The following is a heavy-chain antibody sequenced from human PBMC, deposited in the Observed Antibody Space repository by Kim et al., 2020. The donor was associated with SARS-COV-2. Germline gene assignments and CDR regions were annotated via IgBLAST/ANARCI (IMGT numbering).Heavy chain of an antibody. CDR3: ARVHRGRLLWFGESENWFDP. CDR2: INPSGGST. Sequence: ASVKVSCKASGYTFTSYYMHWVRQAPGQGLEWMGIINPSGGSTSYAQKFQGRVTMTRDTSTSTVYMELSSLRSEDTAVYYCARVHRGRLLWFGESENWFDPWGQGTLVTVSS. CDR1: GYTFTSYY. V-gene: IGHV1-46*01. D-gene: IGHD3-10*01. J-gene: IGHJ5*02.